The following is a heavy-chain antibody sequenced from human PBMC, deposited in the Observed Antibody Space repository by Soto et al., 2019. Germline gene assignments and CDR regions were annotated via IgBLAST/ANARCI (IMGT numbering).Heavy chain of an antibody. CDR2: IKGDGSRT. Sequence: EVQLVESGGGLVQPGESLRLSCAASGFTFSEYWIHWVRQAPGKGLEWVSRIKGDGSRTNYADSVKGRCTTSRDNANNVLFLRMNTMTADDTAVYYFARGGYGRWLHDYWGQGTLVTVSS. V-gene: IGHV3-74*01. CDR3: ARGGYGRWLHDY. CDR1: GFTFSEYW. D-gene: IGHD5-18*01. J-gene: IGHJ4*02.